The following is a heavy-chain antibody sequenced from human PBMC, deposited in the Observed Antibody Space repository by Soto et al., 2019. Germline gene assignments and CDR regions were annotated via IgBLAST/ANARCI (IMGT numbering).Heavy chain of an antibody. V-gene: IGHV3-13*05. Sequence: EVQLLESGGGLVQPGGSLRLSCEASGFTFRNYAMHWVRQGTGKGLEWVSGISAAGDPEYADSVEGRFTISRENAKNSFFLPMNSLRVGDPAVYYCARTDSDFYGVDFWGQGTTVIVSS. D-gene: IGHD5-18*01. J-gene: IGHJ6*02. CDR1: GFTFRNYA. CDR2: ISAAGDP. CDR3: ARTDSDFYGVDF.